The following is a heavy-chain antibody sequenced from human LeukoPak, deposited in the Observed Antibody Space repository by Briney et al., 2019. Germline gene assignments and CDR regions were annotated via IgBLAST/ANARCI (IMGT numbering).Heavy chain of an antibody. CDR1: GYRFTNHW. D-gene: IGHD2-15*01. J-gene: IGHJ4*02. V-gene: IGHV5-51*01. Sequence: GESLKISCKGSGYRFTNHWIGWVRQMPGKGLEWMGIIYPGDSDTRYSPSFQGQVIISADKSISTAYLQWSSLKASDTAMYYCARGYCSGGSCYAFDYWGQGTLVTVSS. CDR3: ARGYCSGGSCYAFDY. CDR2: IYPGDSDT.